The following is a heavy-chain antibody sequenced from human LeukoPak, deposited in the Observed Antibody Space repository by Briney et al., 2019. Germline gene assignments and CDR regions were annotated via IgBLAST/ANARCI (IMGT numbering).Heavy chain of an antibody. CDR2: IYYSGST. D-gene: IGHD2-2*01. CDR1: GGSISSYY. V-gene: IGHV4-59*08. J-gene: IGHJ3*02. CDR3: ARRYCSSTSCYRRGAFDI. Sequence: SETLSLTCTVSGGSISSYYWSWIRQPPGKGLEWIGYIYYSGSTNYNPSLKSRVTISVDTSKNQFSLKLSSVTAADTAVYYCARRYCSSTSCYRRGAFDIWGQGTMATVSS.